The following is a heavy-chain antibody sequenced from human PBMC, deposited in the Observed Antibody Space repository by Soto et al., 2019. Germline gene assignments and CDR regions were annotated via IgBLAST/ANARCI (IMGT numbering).Heavy chain of an antibody. V-gene: IGHV4-31*03. CDR2: IYYSGST. CDR1: GGSISSGGYY. J-gene: IGHJ5*02. CDR3: ARQRYCSGGSCSPWDWFDP. D-gene: IGHD2-15*01. Sequence: SETLSLTCTVSGGSISSGGYYWCWIRQHPGKGLEWIGYIYYSGSTYYNPSLKSRVTISVDTSKNQFSLKLSSVTAADTAVYYCARQRYCSGGSCSPWDWFDPWGQGTLVTVSS.